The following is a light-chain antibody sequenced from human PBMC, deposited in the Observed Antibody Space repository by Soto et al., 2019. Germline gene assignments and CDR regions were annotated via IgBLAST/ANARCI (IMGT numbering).Light chain of an antibody. CDR2: SDN. CDR1: SSNIGTNP. CDR3: ATWDDGLYGPV. J-gene: IGLJ3*02. Sequence: QSVLTQPPSASGTPGQRVTISCYGSSSNIGTNPVQWCLQLPGTAPKLLIYSDNERRSGVPDRFSGSKSGTSASLAISGLQSEDEADYHCATWDDGLYGPVFGGGTKLTVL. V-gene: IGLV1-44*01.